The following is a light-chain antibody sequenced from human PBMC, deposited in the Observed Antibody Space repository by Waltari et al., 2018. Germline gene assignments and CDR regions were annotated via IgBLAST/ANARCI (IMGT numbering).Light chain of an antibody. CDR2: DAS. CDR3: QQYDNLPSIT. Sequence: DIQMTQSPSSLSASVGDRVTITCQASQEISNYLNWYQQKPGKAPKLLIYDASNLETGVPSRFSGSGAGTDFTFTISSLQPKDIATYYCQQYDNLPSITFGQGTRLEIK. V-gene: IGKV1-33*01. J-gene: IGKJ5*01. CDR1: QEISNY.